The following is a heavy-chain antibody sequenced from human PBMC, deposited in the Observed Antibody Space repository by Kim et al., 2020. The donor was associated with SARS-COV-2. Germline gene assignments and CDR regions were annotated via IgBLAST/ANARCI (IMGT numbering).Heavy chain of an antibody. J-gene: IGHJ3*01. V-gene: IGHV3-7*01. Sequence: GGSLRLSCAASGFTFSNYWMHWVRQAPGSGLEWVARINKDGSGKFYADSVKGRFTISRDNAQNTVFLQMISVRAADTAVYYCARGSDAWAQGTRVTV. D-gene: IGHD3-3*01. CDR2: INKDGSGK. CDR1: GFTFSNYW. CDR3: ARGSDA.